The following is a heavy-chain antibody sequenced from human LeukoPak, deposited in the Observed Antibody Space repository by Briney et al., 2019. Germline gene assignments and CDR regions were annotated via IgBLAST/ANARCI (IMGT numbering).Heavy chain of an antibody. J-gene: IGHJ4*02. CDR3: AKVASIVGATKMCYFDY. V-gene: IGHV3-23*01. CDR1: GFTFSSYA. CDR2: ISGSGGST. Sequence: GGSLRLSCAASGFTFSSYAMSWVRQAPGKGLEWVSAISGSGGSTYYADSVKGRFTISRDNSKNTLYLQMNSLRAEDTAVYYCAKVASIVGATKMCYFDYWGQGTLVTVSS. D-gene: IGHD1-26*01.